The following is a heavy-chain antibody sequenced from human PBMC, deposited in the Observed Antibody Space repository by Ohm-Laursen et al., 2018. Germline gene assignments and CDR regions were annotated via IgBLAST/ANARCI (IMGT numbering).Heavy chain of an antibody. CDR2: IKQDGSEK. CDR3: ARGPLYYYDSSGRWNAFDI. V-gene: IGHV3-7*04. J-gene: IGHJ3*02. CDR1: GFTFSSYW. D-gene: IGHD3-22*01. Sequence: SLRLSCSASGFTFSSYWMSWVRQAPGKGLEWVANIKQDGSEKYYVDSVKGRVTISRDNAKNSLYLQMNSLRAEDTAVYYCARGPLYYYDSSGRWNAFDIWGQGTMVTVSS.